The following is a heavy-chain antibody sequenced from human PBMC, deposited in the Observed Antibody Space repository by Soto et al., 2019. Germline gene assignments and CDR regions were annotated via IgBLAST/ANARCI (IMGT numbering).Heavy chain of an antibody. Sequence: PGGSLRLSCAASGFTFSSYAMSWVRQAPGKGLEWVSAISGSGGTTYYADSVKGRFTISRDNSKNTLYLQMNSLRADDTAVHYCATSSAAVRPLGYWGQGTLVTVSS. CDR1: GFTFSSYA. CDR3: ATSSAAVRPLGY. CDR2: ISGSGGTT. V-gene: IGHV3-23*01. D-gene: IGHD6-6*01. J-gene: IGHJ4*02.